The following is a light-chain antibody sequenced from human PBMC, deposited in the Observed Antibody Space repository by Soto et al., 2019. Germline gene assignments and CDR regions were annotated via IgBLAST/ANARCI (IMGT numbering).Light chain of an antibody. V-gene: IGKV1-9*01. CDR1: QGISSY. CDR2: AAS. J-gene: IGKJ1*01. CDR3: QQLNSYPWT. Sequence: DIQLTQSPSFLSASVGDRVTITCRASQGISSYLAWYQQKPGKAPKLLIYAASTLQSGVPSRFSGSGSGPEFTLTISSLQPEDFATDYCQQLNSYPWTFGQGTKVEIK.